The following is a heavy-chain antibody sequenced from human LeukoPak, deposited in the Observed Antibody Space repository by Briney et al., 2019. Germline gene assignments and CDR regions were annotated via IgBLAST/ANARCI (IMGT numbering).Heavy chain of an antibody. Sequence: PGGSLRLSCAAPGFTFSSYSMNWVRQAPGKGLEWVSSISSSSSYIYYADSVKGRFTISRDNAKNSLYLQMNSLRAEDTAVYYCARDDDITMIGVYYMDVWGKGTTVTISS. CDR2: ISSSSSYI. CDR1: GFTFSSYS. CDR3: ARDDDITMIGVYYMDV. V-gene: IGHV3-21*01. J-gene: IGHJ6*03. D-gene: IGHD3-22*01.